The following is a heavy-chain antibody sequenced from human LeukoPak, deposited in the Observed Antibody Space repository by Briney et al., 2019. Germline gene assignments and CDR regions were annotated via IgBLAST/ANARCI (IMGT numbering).Heavy chain of an antibody. CDR2: IYYSGST. CDR1: GGSIRSYY. Sequence: SETLSLTCTVSGGSIRSYYCSWIRQPPGKGLEWIGSIYYSGSTSYSPSLKSRVTISVDTSKNQFSLKLNSVTAADTAVYYCARESANWRAFGIWGQGTMVSVSS. V-gene: IGHV4-59*01. CDR3: ARESANWRAFGI. J-gene: IGHJ3*02. D-gene: IGHD7-27*01.